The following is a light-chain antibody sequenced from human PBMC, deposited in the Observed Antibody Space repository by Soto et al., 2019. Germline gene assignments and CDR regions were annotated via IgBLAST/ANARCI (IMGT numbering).Light chain of an antibody. V-gene: IGKV1-39*01. CDR1: QSINSY. CDR2: ATS. J-gene: IGKJ2*01. CDR3: QQSYSTPYT. Sequence: DIQMTQSPSSLSASVGGRVTITCRASQSINSYLNWYQQKPGRAPKLLIYATSILQSGVPSRFSGSGSGTDFTLTISSLQPEDFATYYCQQSYSTPYTFGQGTKLEIK.